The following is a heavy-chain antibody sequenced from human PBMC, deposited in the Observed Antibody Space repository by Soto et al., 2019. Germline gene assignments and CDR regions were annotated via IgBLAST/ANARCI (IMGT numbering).Heavy chain of an antibody. CDR3: ARDLDIVVGRASLDY. CDR1: GYTFTRYG. J-gene: IGHJ4*02. CDR2: ISAYNGNT. Sequence: QVQLVQSGAEVKKPGASVKVSCKASGYTFTRYGISWVRQAPRQGLEWMGWISAYNGNTNYAQKLQGRVNMTTDTSTSTAYMELRSMRSDDTAVYYCARDLDIVVGRASLDYGGKGTLVTVSS. D-gene: IGHD2-21*01. V-gene: IGHV1-18*01.